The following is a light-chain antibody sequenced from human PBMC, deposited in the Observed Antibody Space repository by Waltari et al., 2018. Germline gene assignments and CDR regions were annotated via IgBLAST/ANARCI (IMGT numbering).Light chain of an antibody. CDR1: ALPTQY. J-gene: IGLJ3*02. CDR3: YSTDSSGNEQA. Sequence: SYVLTQPPSLSVSPGQTARITCSRDALPTQYVYWYQQKSDQAPVQVMDEDTKRPPGSPERFTGSSSGTLATSMTSGAQVDDEADYYCYSTDSSGNEQAFGGGTRLTVL. CDR2: EDT. V-gene: IGLV3-10*01.